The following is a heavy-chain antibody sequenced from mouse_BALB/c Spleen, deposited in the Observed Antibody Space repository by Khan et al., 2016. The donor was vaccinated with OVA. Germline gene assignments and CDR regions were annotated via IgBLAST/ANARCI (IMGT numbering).Heavy chain of an antibody. J-gene: IGHJ4*01. CDR3: ARSDYCGSSLYAMDY. D-gene: IGHD1-1*01. Sequence: DLVKPGASVKLSCKASGYTFTSYWINWIKQRPGQGLECIGRIAPGSGSTYYNEMFKGKATLTVDTSSSTADMQLSSLSSEDSAVYSCARSDYCGSSLYAMDYWGQGTSVTVSS. CDR2: IAPGSGST. CDR1: GYTFTSYW. V-gene: IGHV1S41*01.